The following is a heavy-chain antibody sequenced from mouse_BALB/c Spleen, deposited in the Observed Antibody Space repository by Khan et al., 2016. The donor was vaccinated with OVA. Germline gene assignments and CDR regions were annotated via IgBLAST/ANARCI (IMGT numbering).Heavy chain of an antibody. CDR3: ARPYYYGNNYATMDD. D-gene: IGHD1-1*01. CDR1: EYTFTNYW. Sequence: QVQLKQSGAELVRPGTSVKMSCKTAEYTFTNYWIGWINQRPGHGLEWIGDIYPGNGNTNYNEKFKGKATLTADTSSSTAYLQLSSLTSEDSAMYYCARPYYYGNNYATMDDWGQGTSVTVSS. J-gene: IGHJ4*01. CDR2: IYPGNGNT. V-gene: IGHV1-63*02.